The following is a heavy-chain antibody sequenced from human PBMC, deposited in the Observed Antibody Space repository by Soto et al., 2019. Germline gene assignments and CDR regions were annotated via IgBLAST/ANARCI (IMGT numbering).Heavy chain of an antibody. Sequence: ASVKVSCKASGYTFTDYFIHWVRQVPGQGFEWMGWINPKSRGTTYAQKFQGRVTMTRDTSNSTAYMEMRGLTYDDTAVYYCARAQFSDILTADDHPFDVWGQGTSVTVSS. CDR2: INPKSRGT. J-gene: IGHJ6*02. V-gene: IGHV1-2*02. CDR3: ARAQFSDILTADDHPFDV. CDR1: GYTFTDYF. D-gene: IGHD3-9*01.